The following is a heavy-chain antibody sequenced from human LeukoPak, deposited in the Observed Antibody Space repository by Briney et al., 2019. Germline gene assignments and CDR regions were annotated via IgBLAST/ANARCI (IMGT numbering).Heavy chain of an antibody. CDR3: AKDKGNRYFDY. CDR2: ISSDGRNI. Sequence: GTSLRLSCAASGITFTIAGMHWVRQVPGKGLEWVAVISSDGRNIYYADSVKGQFIISRDTSRNILFLQMNGLRADDTAIYYCAKDKGNRYFDYWGQGTLVTISS. V-gene: IGHV3-30*18. CDR1: GITFTIAG. D-gene: IGHD3-16*02. J-gene: IGHJ4*02.